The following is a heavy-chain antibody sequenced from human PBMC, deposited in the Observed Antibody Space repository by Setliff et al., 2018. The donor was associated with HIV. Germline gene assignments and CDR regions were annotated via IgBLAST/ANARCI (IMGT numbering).Heavy chain of an antibody. V-gene: IGHV1-24*01. D-gene: IGHD3-9*01. CDR3: AAPLTGPDGFDM. CDR2: FDPEQSET. J-gene: IGHJ3*02. Sequence: ASVKVSCKVFGYTLAALSIHWVRQAPGNGLEWMGGFDPEQSETVYAQRFQGRVTFTEDTSTDTAYMDLISLTSDDTAVYFCAAPLTGPDGFDMWGQGTMVTVSS. CDR1: GYTLAALS.